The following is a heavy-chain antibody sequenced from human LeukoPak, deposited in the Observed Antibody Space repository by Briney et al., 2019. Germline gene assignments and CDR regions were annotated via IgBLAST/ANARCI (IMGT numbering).Heavy chain of an antibody. Sequence: PGRSLRLSCAASGFTFSTYAMHWVRQAPGKGLEWVALISFDGGNKYYADSVKGRFTISRDTSKNTLYLQMNSLRVEDTAVYYCAKTSPGYTYGLLDYWGQGTLVTVSS. CDR1: GFTFSTYA. D-gene: IGHD5-18*01. CDR3: AKTSPGYTYGLLDY. V-gene: IGHV3-30-3*02. CDR2: ISFDGGNK. J-gene: IGHJ4*02.